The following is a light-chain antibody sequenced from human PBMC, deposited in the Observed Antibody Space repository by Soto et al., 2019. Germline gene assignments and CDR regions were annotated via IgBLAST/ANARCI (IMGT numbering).Light chain of an antibody. CDR3: QQRSL. CDR1: QSVSSY. V-gene: IGKV3-11*01. CDR2: DAS. Sequence: EIVLTQSPATLSLSPGERATLSCRASQSVSSYLAWYQQKPGQAPRLLIYDASNRATGIPARFSGSGSGTDFTLTISSLEPEDFAVYSCQQRSLFGPGTKVDIK. J-gene: IGKJ3*01.